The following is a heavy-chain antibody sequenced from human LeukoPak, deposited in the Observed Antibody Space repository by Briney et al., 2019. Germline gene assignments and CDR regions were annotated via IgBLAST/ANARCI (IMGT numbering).Heavy chain of an antibody. CDR3: TRRYYFDSSGYYQGDY. CDR2: IRSKANSHAT. CDR1: GFTFGGSA. D-gene: IGHD3-22*01. V-gene: IGHV3-73*01. J-gene: IGHJ4*02. Sequence: SGGSLRLSCAASGFTFGGSAVHWVRQASGKGLEWVGRIRSKANSHATSYGASVKGRFTISRDDSKNTAYLQMNSLKTEDTAVYYCTRRYYFDSSGYYQGDYWGQGTLVTVSS.